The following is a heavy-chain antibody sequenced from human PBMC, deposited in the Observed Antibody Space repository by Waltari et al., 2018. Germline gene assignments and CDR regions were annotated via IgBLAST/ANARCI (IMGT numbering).Heavy chain of an antibody. J-gene: IGHJ6*02. D-gene: IGHD3-10*01. Sequence: QVQLQESGPGLVKPSETLSLICTVSGGSISSDYWNWIRQAPGKGLEWIGYIHASGYSSYNPSLQSRVTFSIDSSKTHFSLNLRSVTAADTAVYYCVRGTVVRPDNYNYYGMDVWGQGTTVTVSS. CDR2: IHASGYS. V-gene: IGHV4-59*01. CDR1: GGSISSDY. CDR3: VRGTVVRPDNYNYYGMDV.